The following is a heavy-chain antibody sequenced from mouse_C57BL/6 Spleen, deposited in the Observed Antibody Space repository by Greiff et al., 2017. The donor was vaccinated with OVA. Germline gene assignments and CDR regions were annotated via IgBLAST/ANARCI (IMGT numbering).Heavy chain of an antibody. CDR3: ARGLRPFAY. D-gene: IGHD1-2*01. J-gene: IGHJ3*01. V-gene: IGHV1-61*01. CDR2: IYPSDSET. CDR1: GYTFTSYW. Sequence: KQSGAELVRPGSSVKLSCKASGYTFTSYWMDWVKQRPGQGLEWIGNIYPSDSETHYNQKFKDKATLTVDKSSSTAYMQLSSLTSEDSAVYYCARGLRPFAYWGQGTLVTVSA.